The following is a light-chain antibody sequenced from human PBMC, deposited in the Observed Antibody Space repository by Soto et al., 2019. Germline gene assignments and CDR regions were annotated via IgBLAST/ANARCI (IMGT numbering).Light chain of an antibody. J-gene: IGLJ1*01. Sequence: QSVLTQPASVSGSPGQSITISCTGASSDMGYNYVSWYQQHPGRAPKLMIYEVDNRPSGVSNRFSGSKSGNTASLTISGLQAEDEADYYRTSYRSTSTPFVFGTGTKVTVL. V-gene: IGLV2-14*01. CDR3: TSYRSTSTPFV. CDR1: SSDMGYNY. CDR2: EVD.